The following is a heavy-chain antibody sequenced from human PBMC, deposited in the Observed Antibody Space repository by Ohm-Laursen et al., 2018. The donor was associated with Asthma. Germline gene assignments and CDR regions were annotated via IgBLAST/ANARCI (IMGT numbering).Heavy chain of an antibody. CDR3: ARDLYNYYDSSGYFPHY. Sequence: SLRLSCTASGFTFSSYGMHWVRQAPGKGLEWVAVISYDGSNKYYADSVKGRFTISRDNSKNTLYLQMNSLRAEDTAVYYCARDLYNYYDSSGYFPHYWGQGTLVTVSS. D-gene: IGHD3-22*01. CDR2: ISYDGSNK. V-gene: IGHV3-30*03. J-gene: IGHJ4*02. CDR1: GFTFSSYG.